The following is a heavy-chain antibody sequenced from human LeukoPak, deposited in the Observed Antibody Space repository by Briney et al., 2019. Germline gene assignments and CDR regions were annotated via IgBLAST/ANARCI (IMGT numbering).Heavy chain of an antibody. CDR2: IYHSGST. V-gene: IGHV4-30-2*01. Sequence: SETLSLTCTVSGGSISSGGYYGSWIRQPPGKGLEWIGYIYHSGSTYYNPSLKSRVTISVDRSKNQFSLKLSSVTAADTAVYYCARDLGLGFWSGYAFDIWGQGTMVTVSS. CDR3: ARDLGLGFWSGYAFDI. CDR1: GGSISSGGYY. J-gene: IGHJ3*02. D-gene: IGHD3-3*01.